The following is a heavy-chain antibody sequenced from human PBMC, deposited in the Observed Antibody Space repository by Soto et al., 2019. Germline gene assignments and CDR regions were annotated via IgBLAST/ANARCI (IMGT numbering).Heavy chain of an antibody. CDR2: ISSNGGST. V-gene: IGHV3-64*01. CDR3: ARDGLRQYAFDI. D-gene: IGHD4-17*01. CDR1: GFTFSSYA. Sequence: EVQLVESGGGLVQPGGSLRLSCAASGFTFSSYAMHWVRQAPGKGLEYVSAISSNGGSTHYVNSVKGRFTISRDNSKNTLYLQMGSLRAEEMAVYDCARDGLRQYAFDIWGQGTMVTVSS. J-gene: IGHJ3*02.